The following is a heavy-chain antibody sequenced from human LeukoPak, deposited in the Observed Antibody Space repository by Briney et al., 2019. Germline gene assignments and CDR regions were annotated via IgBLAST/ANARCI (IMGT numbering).Heavy chain of an antibody. D-gene: IGHD3-3*01. V-gene: IGHV3-21*01. CDR1: GFTFSSYS. CDR2: ISSSSYI. CDR3: ARAPDDYDFWSGYYTTWRYFDY. Sequence: PGGSLRLSCAASGFTFSSYSMNWVRQAPGKGLEWVSSISSSSYIYYADSVKGRFTISRDNAKNSLYLQMNSLRAEDTAVYYCARAPDDYDFWSGYYTTWRYFDYWGQGTLVTVSS. J-gene: IGHJ4*02.